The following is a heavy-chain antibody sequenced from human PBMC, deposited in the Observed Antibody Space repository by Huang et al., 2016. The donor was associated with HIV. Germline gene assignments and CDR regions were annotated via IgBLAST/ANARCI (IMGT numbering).Heavy chain of an antibody. V-gene: IGHV5-51*01. CDR2: IYTGDYDT. Sequence: EVHLVQSGAEVKEPGESLKISCQASGYNFDSYGIGWVRQMPGKGLEWMGVIYTGDYDTRSDPSFQGKVTISADQSINTAYLQWSRLKASDTAIYFCARQGLWLPPTDPFDYWGQGTPVTVSA. CDR1: GYNFDSYG. D-gene: IGHD3-10*01. J-gene: IGHJ4*02. CDR3: ARQGLWLPPTDPFDY.